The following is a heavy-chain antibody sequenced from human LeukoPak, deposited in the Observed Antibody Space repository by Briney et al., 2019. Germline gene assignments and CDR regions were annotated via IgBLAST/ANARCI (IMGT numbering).Heavy chain of an antibody. CDR3: ARTIIAVAGISRYYFDY. D-gene: IGHD6-19*01. J-gene: IGHJ4*02. CDR2: IYYSGST. Sequence: SETLSLTCTVSGGSISSSSYCWGWIRQPPGKGLEWIGRIYYSGSTYYNPSLKSRVTISVGTSKNQFSLKLSSVTAADTAVYYCARTIIAVAGISRYYFDYWGQGTLVTVS. CDR1: GGSISSSSYC. V-gene: IGHV4-39*01.